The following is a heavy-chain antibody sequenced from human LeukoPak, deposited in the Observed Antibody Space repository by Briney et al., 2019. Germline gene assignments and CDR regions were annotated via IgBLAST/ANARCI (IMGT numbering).Heavy chain of an antibody. CDR2: IYTSGST. CDR1: GGSISSSSYY. D-gene: IGHD3-9*01. CDR3: ARENYDILTGYYLFDY. V-gene: IGHV4-61*02. Sequence: SETLSLTCTVSGGSISSSSYYWSWIRQPAGKGLEWIGRIYTSGSTNYNPSLKSRVTISVDTSKNQFSLKLSSVTAADTAVYYCARENYDILTGYYLFDYWGQGTLVTVSS. J-gene: IGHJ4*02.